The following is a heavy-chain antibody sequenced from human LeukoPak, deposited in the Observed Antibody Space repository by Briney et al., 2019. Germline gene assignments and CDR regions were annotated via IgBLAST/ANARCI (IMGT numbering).Heavy chain of an antibody. D-gene: IGHD6-19*01. CDR2: ISPSGGNR. CDR3: ASRRSGWPNDAFDI. J-gene: IGHJ3*02. CDR1: GFIFGGYT. Sequence: GGSLRLSCVGSGFIFGGYTMNWVRQAPGKGLEWLSYISPSGGNRFYADSVKGRFTISRDNAKNSVFLQMNDLRAGDTALYYCASRRSGWPNDAFDIWGQGTMVIVTS. V-gene: IGHV3-48*04.